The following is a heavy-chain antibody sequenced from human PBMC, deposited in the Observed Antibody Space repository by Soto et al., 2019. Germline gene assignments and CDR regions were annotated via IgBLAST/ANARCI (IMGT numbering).Heavy chain of an antibody. CDR1: GYTFTEYD. Sequence: ASVKVSCKTSGYTFTEYDINWVRPAPGQGLEYMGLINPAGGNTSYAQKFQDRVTMTGDTSTSTVYIELISLRSEDTAVFYCARVFGTYYDILTGLWGGHFDYWGQGTQVTVSS. CDR2: INPAGGNT. CDR3: ARVFGTYYDILTGLWGGHFDY. D-gene: IGHD3-9*01. J-gene: IGHJ4*02. V-gene: IGHV1-46*03.